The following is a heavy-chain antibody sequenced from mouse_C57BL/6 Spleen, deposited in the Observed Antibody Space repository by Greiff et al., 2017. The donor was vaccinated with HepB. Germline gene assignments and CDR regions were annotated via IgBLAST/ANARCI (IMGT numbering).Heavy chain of an antibody. CDR2: IDPSDSYT. D-gene: IGHD3-3*01. CDR3: ARRDLDAFNY. J-gene: IGHJ2*01. CDR1: GYTFTSYW. Sequence: VKLMESGAELVKPGASVKLSCKASGYTFTSYWMQWVKQRPGQGLEWIGEIDPSDSYTNYNQKFKGKATLTVDTSSSTAYMQLSSLTSEDSAVYYCARRDLDAFNYWGQGTTLTVSS. V-gene: IGHV1-50*01.